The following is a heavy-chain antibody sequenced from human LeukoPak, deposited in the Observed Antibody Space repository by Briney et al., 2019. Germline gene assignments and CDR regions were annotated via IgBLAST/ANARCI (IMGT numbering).Heavy chain of an antibody. J-gene: IGHJ4*02. V-gene: IGHV3-23*01. CDR3: ARDRLHYDSLTGYPAD. CDR2: ISGSGGST. CDR1: GFTFNSFA. Sequence: PGGSLRLSCAASGFTFNSFAMSWVRQAPGKGLEWVSGISGSGGSTFYADSVKGRFTISRDNSKNTLYLQMNSLRAEDTAVYYCARDRLHYDSLTGYPADWGQGTLVTVSS. D-gene: IGHD3-9*01.